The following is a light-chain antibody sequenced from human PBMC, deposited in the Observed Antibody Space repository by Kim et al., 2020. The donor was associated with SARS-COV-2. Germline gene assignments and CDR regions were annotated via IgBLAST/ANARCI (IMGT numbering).Light chain of an antibody. CDR2: DAS. Sequence: LSPGESATLSCRASQSISSSLAWYQQKPGQTPRLLIYDASNRATRIPARFSGSGSGTDFTLTISSLEPEDFAVYYCQQRYNWPRTFGQGTKVDIK. CDR1: QSISSS. V-gene: IGKV3-11*01. CDR3: QQRYNWPRT. J-gene: IGKJ1*01.